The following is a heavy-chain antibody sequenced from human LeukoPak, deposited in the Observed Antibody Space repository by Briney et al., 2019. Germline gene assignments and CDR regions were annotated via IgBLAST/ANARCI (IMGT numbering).Heavy chain of an antibody. J-gene: IGHJ5*01. Sequence: GGSLRLSCAASGFTFSSYAMSWVRQAPGKGLEWVSSISGSGGSTYYADSVKGRFTISRDNSKNTLYLQMNSLRAEDTAVYYCAKLQKSGGYTSSWFDYWGQGTLVTVSS. V-gene: IGHV3-23*01. CDR1: GFTFSSYA. D-gene: IGHD6-13*01. CDR2: ISGSGGST. CDR3: AKLQKSGGYTSSWFDY.